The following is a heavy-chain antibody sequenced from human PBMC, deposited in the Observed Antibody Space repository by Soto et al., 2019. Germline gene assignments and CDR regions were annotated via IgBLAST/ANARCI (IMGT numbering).Heavy chain of an antibody. D-gene: IGHD3-10*01. V-gene: IGHV1-18*01. CDR1: GYTFTSYG. CDR3: ARDLPERFGELIDY. J-gene: IGHJ4*02. CDR2: ISAYNGNT. Sequence: ASVKVSCTASGYTFTSYGISWVRQAPGQGLEWMGWISAYNGNTNYAQRLQGRVTMTTDTSTSTAYMELRSLRSDDTAVYYCARDLPERFGELIDYWGQGTLVTVSS.